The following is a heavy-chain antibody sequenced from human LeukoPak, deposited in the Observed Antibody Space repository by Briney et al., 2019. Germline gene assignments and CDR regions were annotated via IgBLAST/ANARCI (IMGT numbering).Heavy chain of an antibody. Sequence: ASVKVSCKASGYTFTSYGISWVRQAPGQGLEWMGWISAYNGNTNYAQKLQGRVTMTTDTSTSTAYMELRSLRSDDTAVYYCARGGPSPRVPAAMIHLYDAFDIWGQGTMVTVSS. CDR1: GYTFTSYG. J-gene: IGHJ3*02. D-gene: IGHD2-2*01. CDR3: ARGGPSPRVPAAMIHLYDAFDI. V-gene: IGHV1-18*01. CDR2: ISAYNGNT.